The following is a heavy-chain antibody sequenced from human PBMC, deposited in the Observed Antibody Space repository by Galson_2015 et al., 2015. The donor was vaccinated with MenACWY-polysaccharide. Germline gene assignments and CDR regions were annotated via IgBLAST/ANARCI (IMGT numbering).Heavy chain of an antibody. J-gene: IGHJ2*01. CDR2: IKKDGSEK. D-gene: IGHD3-9*01. V-gene: IGHV3-7*01. CDR3: ARNYLLTGHSYWYFDL. Sequence: SLRLSCAAAGVTFSNRWMSWVRQAPGKGLEWVAVIKKDGSEKYYVDSVKGRFAISRDNAKDSVFLQMNSLGVEDTAVYFCARNYLLTGHSYWYFDLWGRGTLVTVS. CDR1: GVTFSNRW.